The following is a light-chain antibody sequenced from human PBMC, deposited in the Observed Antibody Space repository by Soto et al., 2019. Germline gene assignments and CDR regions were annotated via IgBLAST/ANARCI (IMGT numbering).Light chain of an antibody. CDR1: QSVLYSSNNKNY. CDR2: WAS. J-gene: IGKJ2*01. Sequence: DIVMTQSPDSLAVSLSERATINCKSSQSVLYSSNNKNYLAWYQQKPGQPPKLLIYWASTRESGVPDRFSGSGSGTDFTLTISSLQAEDVAVYYCQQYYATPPYTFGQGTKVEIK. V-gene: IGKV4-1*01. CDR3: QQYYATPPYT.